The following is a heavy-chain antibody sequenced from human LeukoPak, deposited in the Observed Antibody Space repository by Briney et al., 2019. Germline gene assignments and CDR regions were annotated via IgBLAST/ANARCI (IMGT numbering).Heavy chain of an antibody. CDR2: INPNNGDT. CDR1: GYTFTGYC. V-gene: IGHV1-2*06. D-gene: IGHD1-26*01. Sequence: GASVKVSCKASGYTFTGYCMHWVRQAPGQGLEWMGRINPNNGDTNYAQKFQGRVTMTGDTSISTAYMELSSLRSDDTAVYYCTRESGSYHGNDYWGQGTLVTVSS. CDR3: TRESGSYHGNDY. J-gene: IGHJ4*02.